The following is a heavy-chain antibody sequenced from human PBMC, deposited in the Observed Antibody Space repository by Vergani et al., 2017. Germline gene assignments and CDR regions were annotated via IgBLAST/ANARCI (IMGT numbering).Heavy chain of an antibody. CDR3: ARDVHPIDSSRPLGY. V-gene: IGHV1-69*04. CDR1: GGTFSSYA. Sequence: QVQLVQSGAEVKKPGSSVKVSCKASGGTFSSYAISWVRQAPGQGLEWMGRIIPILGIANYAQKFQGRVTITADKSTSTAYMELSSLRSEDTAVYYCARDVHPIDSSRPLGYWGQGTLVTVSS. D-gene: IGHD6-13*01. CDR2: IIPILGIA. J-gene: IGHJ4*02.